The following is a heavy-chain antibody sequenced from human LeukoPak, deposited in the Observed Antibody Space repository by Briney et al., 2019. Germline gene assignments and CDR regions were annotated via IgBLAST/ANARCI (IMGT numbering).Heavy chain of an antibody. CDR3: AREELLWFGEYPTLYFDY. V-gene: IGHV1-69*13. CDR2: IIPIFGTA. Sequence: ASVKVSCKASGGTFSSYAISWVRQAPGQGLEWMGGIIPIFGTANYAQKFQGRVTITADESTSTAHMELSSLRSEDTAVYYCAREELLWFGEYPTLYFDYWGQGTLVTVSS. CDR1: GGTFSSYA. D-gene: IGHD3-10*01. J-gene: IGHJ4*02.